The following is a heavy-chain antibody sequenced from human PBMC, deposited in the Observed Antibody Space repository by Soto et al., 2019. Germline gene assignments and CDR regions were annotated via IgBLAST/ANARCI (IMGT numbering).Heavy chain of an antibody. CDR1: GFNFDDYV. CDR2: ISWNGDDI. J-gene: IGHJ4*02. CDR3: AKAVTSTWLPNLEL. D-gene: IGHD5-12*01. V-gene: IGHV3-9*01. Sequence: EVQLVESGGGWVQPGRSLRLSCAASGFNFDDYVMHWVRQAPGQGLEWVASISWNGDDIGYEDSVKGRFTISRDNAKNSLFLQMNRLRTEDSGLYYCAKAVTSTWLPNLELWGQGNLVTVSS.